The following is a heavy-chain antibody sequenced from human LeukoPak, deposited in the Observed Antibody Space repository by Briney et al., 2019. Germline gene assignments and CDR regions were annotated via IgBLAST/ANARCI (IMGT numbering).Heavy chain of an antibody. CDR1: GFTFSSYG. J-gene: IGHJ3*02. D-gene: IGHD6-6*01. Sequence: PGGSLRLSCAASGFTFSSYGMHWVRQAPGKGLEWVAVIPNDRRNNYYADSVKGRFTISRDNAKNSLYLQMNSLRAEDTAVYYCARDSAATLIEYSSYYDAFDIWGQGTMVTVSS. CDR2: IPNDRRNN. V-gene: IGHV3-30*03. CDR3: ARDSAATLIEYSSYYDAFDI.